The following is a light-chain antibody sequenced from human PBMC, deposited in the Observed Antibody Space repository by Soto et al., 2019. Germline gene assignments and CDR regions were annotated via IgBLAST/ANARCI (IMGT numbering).Light chain of an antibody. V-gene: IGLV2-14*01. CDR3: SSYTSSITLL. CDR1: SSDVGDYNY. CDR2: EVS. Sequence: QSALTQPASVSGSPGQSITISCTGTSSDVGDYNYVSWYQQHPGKAPKLMIYEVSNRPSGVSNRFSGSKSGNTASLTISGLQAEDEADYYCSSYTSSITLLFGGGTKLTVL. J-gene: IGLJ3*02.